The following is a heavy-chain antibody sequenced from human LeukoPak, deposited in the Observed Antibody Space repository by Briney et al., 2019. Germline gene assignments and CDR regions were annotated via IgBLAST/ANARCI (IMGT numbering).Heavy chain of an antibody. CDR3: ARNRHSPLGNYYFDY. Sequence: SVKVSCKASGGTFSSYAISWVRQAPGQGLEWMGGIIPIFGTANYAQKFQGRVTITTDESTSTAYMELSNLRSEDTAVYYCARNRHSPLGNYYFDYWGQGTLVTVSS. V-gene: IGHV1-69*05. J-gene: IGHJ4*02. CDR2: IIPIFGTA. CDR1: GGTFSSYA. D-gene: IGHD1-14*01.